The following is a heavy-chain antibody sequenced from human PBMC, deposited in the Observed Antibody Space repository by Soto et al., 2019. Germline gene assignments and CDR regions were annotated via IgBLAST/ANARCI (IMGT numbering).Heavy chain of an antibody. CDR3: VKDRWVDY. CDR2: ISSNEKST. J-gene: IGHJ4*02. V-gene: IGHV3-64D*06. CDR1: GFTLITYA. Sequence: GGSLRLSCSVSGFTLITYAIHWVRQAPGKGLEYVSSISSNEKSTYYADSVKGRFTISRDNSKNTLYLQMSSLRVEDTALYYCVKDRWVDYWGQGNLLTFSS. D-gene: IGHD1-26*01.